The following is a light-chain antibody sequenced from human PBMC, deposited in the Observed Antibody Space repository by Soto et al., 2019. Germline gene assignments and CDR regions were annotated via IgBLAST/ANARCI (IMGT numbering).Light chain of an antibody. CDR3: QQSYSTPLT. J-gene: IGKJ3*01. V-gene: IGKV1-39*01. Sequence: DIQMTQSPSSLSASVGDRVTITCRASQSISSYLNWYQQKPGKAPKLMIYAASSLQSGVPSRFSRSRSGTDFTLTISSLQPEDFATYYCQQSYSTPLTFGPGTKVDIK. CDR1: QSISSY. CDR2: AAS.